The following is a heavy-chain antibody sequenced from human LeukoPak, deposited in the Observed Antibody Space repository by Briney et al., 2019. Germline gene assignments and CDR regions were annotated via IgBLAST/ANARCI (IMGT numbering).Heavy chain of an antibody. Sequence: SETLSLTCTVSGYSISSGYYWGWIRQPPGKGLEWIGSIYHSGSTYYNPSLKSRVTISVDTSKNQFSLKLSSVTAADTAVYYCARENWNPPTAPRFDYWGQGTLVTVSS. CDR1: GYSISSGYY. D-gene: IGHD1-1*01. CDR3: ARENWNPPTAPRFDY. CDR2: IYHSGST. J-gene: IGHJ4*02. V-gene: IGHV4-38-2*02.